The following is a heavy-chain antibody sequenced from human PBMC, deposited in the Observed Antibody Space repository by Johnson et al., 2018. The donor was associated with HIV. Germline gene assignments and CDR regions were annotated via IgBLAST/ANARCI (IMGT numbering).Heavy chain of an antibody. CDR1: GFSFSDYY. J-gene: IGHJ3*02. V-gene: IGHV3-11*01. CDR3: AKDTVEGTGAFDI. D-gene: IGHD5-24*01. CDR2: ISWNSGSI. Sequence: QVQLVESGGGLVKPGGSLRLSCAASGFSFSDYYMTWIRQAPGKGLEWVSYISWNSGSIGYEDSVKGRFTISIDNAKNSLYLQMNSLRAEDTALYYCAKDTVEGTGAFDIWGQGTMVTVSS.